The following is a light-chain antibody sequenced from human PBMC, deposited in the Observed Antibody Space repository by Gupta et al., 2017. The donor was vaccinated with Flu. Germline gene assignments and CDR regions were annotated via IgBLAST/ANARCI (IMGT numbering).Light chain of an antibody. V-gene: IGKV3-15*01. CDR2: GAS. CDR3: QQYDNWPMYT. CDR1: QSVSSN. J-gene: IGKJ2*01. Sequence: LPQSPATLSVSPGERATLSCRASQSVSSNLAWYQQKPGQAPRLLIYGASSRATGIPDRFSGSGSGTEFTLTISSLQSEDFAVYYCQQYDNWPMYTFGQGTKLEIK.